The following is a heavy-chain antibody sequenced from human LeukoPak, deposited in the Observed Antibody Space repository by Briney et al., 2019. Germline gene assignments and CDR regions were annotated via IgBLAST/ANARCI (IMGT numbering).Heavy chain of an antibody. V-gene: IGHV3-23*01. J-gene: IGHJ4*02. Sequence: PGGSLRLSCAASGFTFSSYAMSWVRQAPGKGLEWVSSISASGGSTYYADSVKGRFTISRDNSKNTLYLQMNSLRAEDTAVYYCARDGVHDPPFDYWGQGTLVTVSS. CDR1: GFTFSSYA. CDR2: ISASGGST. D-gene: IGHD1-1*01. CDR3: ARDGVHDPPFDY.